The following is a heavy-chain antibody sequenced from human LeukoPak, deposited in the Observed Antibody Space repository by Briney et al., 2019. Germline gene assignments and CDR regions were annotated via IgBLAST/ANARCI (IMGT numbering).Heavy chain of an antibody. CDR3: TTVSGEKAAAGTGNWEYYYYYMDV. J-gene: IGHJ6*03. CDR2: IKSKTDGGTT. CDR1: GFTFTSYA. D-gene: IGHD6-13*01. Sequence: PGGSLRLSCAASGFTFTSYAMSWVRQAPGKGLEWVGRIKSKTDGGTTDYAAPVKGRFTISRDDSKNTLYLQMNSLKTEDTAVYYCTTVSGEKAAAGTGNWEYYYYYMDVWGKGTTVTISS. V-gene: IGHV3-15*01.